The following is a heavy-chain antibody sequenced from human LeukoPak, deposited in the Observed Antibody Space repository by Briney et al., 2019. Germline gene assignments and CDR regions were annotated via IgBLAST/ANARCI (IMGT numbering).Heavy chain of an antibody. V-gene: IGHV4-59*01. CDR3: WRTGDGDYDYYYGMDV. CDR2: IYYCGST. D-gene: IGHD4-17*01. Sequence: PSETLSLTCTVSGGSISSYYWSWIRQPPGKGLEGIGYIYYCGSTNYSPSLKGPVTISVEPSKNQFSLKLSYVTAWDPAVDFCWRTGDGDYDYYYGMDVWGQGTTVTVSS. CDR1: GGSISSYY. J-gene: IGHJ6*01.